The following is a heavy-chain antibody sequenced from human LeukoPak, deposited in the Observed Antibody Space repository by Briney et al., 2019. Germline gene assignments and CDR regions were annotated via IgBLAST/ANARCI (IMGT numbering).Heavy chain of an antibody. V-gene: IGHV4-39*01. J-gene: IGHJ4*02. D-gene: IGHD2-15*01. CDR1: GGSISSSSYY. CDR2: IYYSGST. CDR3: ARHLVAAHYSFDY. Sequence: PSETLSLTCTVSGGSISSSSYYWGWIRQPPGKGLEWIGSIYYSGSTYYNPSLKSRVTISVDTSKNQFSLKLSSVTAADTAVYYCARHLVAAHYSFDYWGQGTLVTVSS.